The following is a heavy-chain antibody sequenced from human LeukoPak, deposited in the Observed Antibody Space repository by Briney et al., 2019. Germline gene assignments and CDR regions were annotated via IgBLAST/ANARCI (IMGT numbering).Heavy chain of an antibody. V-gene: IGHV4-59*08. Sequence: SETLSLTCTVSGGSISSYYWSWVRQPPGKGLEWIGYIYYSGSTNYNPSLKSRVTISVDTSKNQFSLKLSSVTAADTAVYYCARRRNWGFFDYWGQGTLVTVSS. D-gene: IGHD7-27*01. J-gene: IGHJ4*02. CDR1: GGSISSYY. CDR2: IYYSGST. CDR3: ARRRNWGFFDY.